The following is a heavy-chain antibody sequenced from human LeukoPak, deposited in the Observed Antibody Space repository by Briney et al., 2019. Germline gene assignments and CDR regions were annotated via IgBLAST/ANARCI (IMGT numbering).Heavy chain of an antibody. Sequence: GGSLRPSCAASGLTFSSYAMSWVRQAPGKGLEWVSAISGSGGSTYYADSVKGRFTISRVNSKNTLYLQMNRLRAEDTVVYYCTKYIVVVPAALGIFDYWGQGTLVTVSS. D-gene: IGHD2-2*01. J-gene: IGHJ4*02. CDR3: TKYIVVVPAALGIFDY. V-gene: IGHV3-23*01. CDR2: ISGSGGST. CDR1: GLTFSSYA.